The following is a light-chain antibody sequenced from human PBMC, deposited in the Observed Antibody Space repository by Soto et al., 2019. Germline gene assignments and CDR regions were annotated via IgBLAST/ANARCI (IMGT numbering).Light chain of an antibody. CDR3: QQADSFPFT. CDR1: QGIGTW. CDR2: VAS. Sequence: DIQLTQSPSSVSASVGDRVTITCRASQGIGTWLAWYQQKPGKAPKLLIYVASNLQSGVTSRFSGAGSGTDFNLTITSLQPEDFATYHCQQADSFPFTFGPGTKVDFK. V-gene: IGKV1-12*01. J-gene: IGKJ3*01.